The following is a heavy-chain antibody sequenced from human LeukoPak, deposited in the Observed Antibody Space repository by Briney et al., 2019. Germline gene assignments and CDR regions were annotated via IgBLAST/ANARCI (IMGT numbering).Heavy chain of an antibody. CDR1: GGSFSGYY. D-gene: IGHD1-26*01. V-gene: IGHV4-34*01. CDR2: INHSGST. Sequence: SETLSLTCAVYGGSFSGYYWSWIRQSPGKGLEWIGEINHSGSTNYNPSLKSRVTISVDTSKNQFSLKLSSVTAADTAVYYCARDYSGSYLVDYWGQGTLVTVSS. J-gene: IGHJ4*02. CDR3: ARDYSGSYLVDY.